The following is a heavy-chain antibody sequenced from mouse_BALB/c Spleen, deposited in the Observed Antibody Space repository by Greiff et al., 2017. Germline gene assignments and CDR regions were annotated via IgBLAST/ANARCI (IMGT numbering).Heavy chain of an antibody. D-gene: IGHD2-4*01. CDR1: GFTFSSYT. CDR3: ARHPRSTMITTWAMDY. Sequence: EVKLVESGGGLVQPGGSLKLSCAASGFTFSSYTMSWVRQTPEKRLEWVAYISNGGGSTYYPDTVKGRFTISRDNAKNTLYLQMSSLKSEDTAMYYCARHPRSTMITTWAMDYWGQGTSVTVSS. V-gene: IGHV5-12-2*01. CDR2: ISNGGGST. J-gene: IGHJ4*01.